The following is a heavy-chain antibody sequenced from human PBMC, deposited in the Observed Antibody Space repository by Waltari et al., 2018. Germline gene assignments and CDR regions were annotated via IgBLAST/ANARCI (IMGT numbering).Heavy chain of an antibody. V-gene: IGHV3-21*01. CDR1: GFTFSSYS. CDR3: ASPDVDTAMALDY. J-gene: IGHJ4*02. Sequence: EVQLVESGGGLVKPGGSLRLSCAASGFTFSSYSMNWVRQAPGKGLEWVSSISSSSSYIYYADSVKGRFTISRDNAKNSLYLQMNSLRAEDTAVYYCASPDVDTAMALDYWGQGTLVTVSS. CDR2: ISSSSSYI. D-gene: IGHD5-18*01.